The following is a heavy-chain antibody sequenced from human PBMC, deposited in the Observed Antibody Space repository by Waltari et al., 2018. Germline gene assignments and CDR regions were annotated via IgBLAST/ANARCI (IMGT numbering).Heavy chain of an antibody. CDR1: GYTRTDSS. CDR3: ATGVHSSGWSLFDY. J-gene: IGHJ4*02. V-gene: IGHV1-24*01. Sequence: QVQLVQSGAEVTKPGASVKVSCKVTGYTRTDSSMHWVLQAPGKGLEWMGGFDPEDGETIYAQKFQGRVTMTEDTSTDTAYMELSSLRSEDTAVYYCATGVHSSGWSLFDYWGQGTLVTVSS. D-gene: IGHD6-19*01. CDR2: FDPEDGET.